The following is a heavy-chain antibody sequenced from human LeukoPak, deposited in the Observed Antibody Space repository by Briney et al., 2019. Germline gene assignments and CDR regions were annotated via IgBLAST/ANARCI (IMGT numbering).Heavy chain of an antibody. V-gene: IGHV4-30-4*08. CDR2: IYYSGST. CDR1: GGSISSGDYH. J-gene: IGHJ4*02. Sequence: PSETLSLTCTVSGGSISSGDYHWSWIRQPPGKGLEWIGYIYYSGSTYSNPSLKSRVTISVDTSKNQFSLKLSSVTAADTAVYYCARALGSSGRPYYFNYWGQGTLVTVSS. CDR3: ARALGSSGRPYYFNY. D-gene: IGHD3-22*01.